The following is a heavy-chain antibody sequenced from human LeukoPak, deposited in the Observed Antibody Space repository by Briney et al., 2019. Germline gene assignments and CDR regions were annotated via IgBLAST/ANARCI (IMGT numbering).Heavy chain of an antibody. Sequence: GGSLRLSCAASGFPFSSYAMSWVRQAPGKGLEWVSAISGSGGSTYYADSVKGRFTISRDNSKNTLYLQMNSLRAEDTAVYYCAGTYYYDKGAFDIWGQGTMVTVSS. CDR1: GFPFSSYA. CDR2: ISGSGGST. CDR3: AGTYYYDKGAFDI. D-gene: IGHD3-22*01. V-gene: IGHV3-23*01. J-gene: IGHJ3*02.